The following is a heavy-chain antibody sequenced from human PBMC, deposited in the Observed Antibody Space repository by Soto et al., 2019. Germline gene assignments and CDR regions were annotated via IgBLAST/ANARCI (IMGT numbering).Heavy chain of an antibody. Sequence: GGSLRLSCAASGFTFSSYAMHWVRQAPGKGLEWVAVISYDGSNKYYADSVKGRFTISRDNSKNTLYLQMNSLRAEDTAVYYCARDGRKPYSRIHGAQIPFDYWGQGTLVTVSS. CDR2: ISYDGSNK. CDR3: ARDGRKPYSRIHGAQIPFDY. V-gene: IGHV3-30-3*01. D-gene: IGHD6-13*01. J-gene: IGHJ4*02. CDR1: GFTFSSYA.